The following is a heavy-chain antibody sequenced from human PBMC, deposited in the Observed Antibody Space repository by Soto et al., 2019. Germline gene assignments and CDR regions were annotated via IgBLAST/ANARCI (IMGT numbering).Heavy chain of an antibody. CDR3: VRGYSGSYNFDY. V-gene: IGHV1-18*04. J-gene: IGHJ4*02. CDR2: ISTYSDST. CDR1: GYTFTSYG. Sequence: ASVKVSCKAFGYTFTSYGIAWVRQAPGQGLEWMGWISTYSDSTNHAQTLQGRVTMTTDTSTTTASMELRSLTPDDTAVYYCVRGYSGSYNFDYWGQGTLVTVSS. D-gene: IGHD1-26*01.